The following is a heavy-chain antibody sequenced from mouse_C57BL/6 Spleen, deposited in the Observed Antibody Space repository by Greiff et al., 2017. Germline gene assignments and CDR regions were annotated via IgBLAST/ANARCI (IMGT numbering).Heavy chain of an antibody. Sequence: QVHVKQSGAELVKPGASVKISCKASGYAFSSYWMNWVKQRPGKGLEWIGQIYPGDGDTNYNGKFKGKATLTADKSSSTAYMQLSSLTSEDSAVYFCARNDGSYFDYWGQGTTLTVSS. V-gene: IGHV1-80*01. CDR1: GYAFSSYW. D-gene: IGHD2-3*01. CDR3: ARNDGSYFDY. CDR2: IYPGDGDT. J-gene: IGHJ2*01.